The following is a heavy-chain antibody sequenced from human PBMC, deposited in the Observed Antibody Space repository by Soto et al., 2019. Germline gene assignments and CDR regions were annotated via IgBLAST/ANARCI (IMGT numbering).Heavy chain of an antibody. V-gene: IGHV1-69*06. CDR3: AGCSSTSCSLGDY. CDR2: IIPIFGTA. D-gene: IGHD2-2*01. CDR1: GGTFSSYA. Sequence: VASVKVSCKASGGTFSSYAISWVRQAPGQGLEWMGGIIPIFGTANYAQKFQGRVTITADKSTSTAYMELSSLRSEDTAVYYCAGCSSTSCSLGDYWGQGTLVTVSS. J-gene: IGHJ4*02.